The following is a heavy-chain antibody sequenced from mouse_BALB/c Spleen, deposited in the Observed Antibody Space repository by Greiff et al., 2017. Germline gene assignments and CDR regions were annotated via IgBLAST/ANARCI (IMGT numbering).Heavy chain of an antibody. D-gene: IGHD2-1*01. CDR3: ARGGNYDYYAMDY. CDR2: ISDGGSYT. J-gene: IGHJ4*01. Sequence: VESGGGLVKPGGSLKLSCAASGFTFSDYYMYWVRQTPEKRLEWVATISDGGSYTYYPDSVKGRFTISRDNAKNNLYLQMSSLKSEDTAMYYCARGGNYDYYAMDYWGQGTSVTVSS. CDR1: GFTFSDYY. V-gene: IGHV5-4*02.